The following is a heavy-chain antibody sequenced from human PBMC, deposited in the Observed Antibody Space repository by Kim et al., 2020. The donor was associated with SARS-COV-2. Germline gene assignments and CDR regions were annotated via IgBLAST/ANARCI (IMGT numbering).Heavy chain of an antibody. V-gene: IGHV1-69*02. CDR3: ARSESIAAGFSY. Sequence: NYAQKFQGRVTITVDKSTSTAYRELSSLRSEDTAVYYCARSESIAAGFSYWGQGTLVTVSS. J-gene: IGHJ4*02. D-gene: IGHD6-13*01.